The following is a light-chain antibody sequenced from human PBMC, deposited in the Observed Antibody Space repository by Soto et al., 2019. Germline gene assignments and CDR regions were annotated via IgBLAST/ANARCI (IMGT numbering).Light chain of an antibody. CDR3: QQRTDWPTIT. Sequence: EIVLTQSPATLSLSPGERATLSCGASQSVRTVLAWYQQKPGQAPRLLIYDASTRATGVPARFSGSGSGTDFTLTLSNLESEDFGVYCRQQRTDWPTITFGQGTRLDIK. J-gene: IGKJ5*01. V-gene: IGKV3-11*01. CDR2: DAS. CDR1: QSVRTV.